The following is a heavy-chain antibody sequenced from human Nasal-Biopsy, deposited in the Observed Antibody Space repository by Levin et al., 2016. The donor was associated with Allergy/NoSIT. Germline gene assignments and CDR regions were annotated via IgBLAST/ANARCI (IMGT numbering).Heavy chain of an antibody. CDR3: ARQAPLIGGVMGHFNY. V-gene: IGHV4-39*01. CDR1: GDSVSSHSYS. Sequence: SETLSLTCTVSGDSVSSHSYSWVWIRQPPGKGLEWIGTISYTGTTSYNPSLKSRVTISVDTSKNQFSLKLSSVSAADTAVYYCARQAPLIGGVMGHFNYWGQGSLVTVSS. J-gene: IGHJ4*02. CDR2: ISYTGTT. D-gene: IGHD3-16*01.